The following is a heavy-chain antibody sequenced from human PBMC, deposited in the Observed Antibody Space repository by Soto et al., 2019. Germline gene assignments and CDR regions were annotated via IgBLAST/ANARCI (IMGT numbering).Heavy chain of an antibody. CDR3: ARLAVTTFLGAPDYYYGMDV. CDR1: GGTFSSYA. J-gene: IGHJ6*02. Sequence: QVQLVQSGAEVKKPGSSVKVSCKASGGTFSSYAISWVRQAPGQGLEWMGGIIPIFGTANYAQKFQGRVTITADESTSTAYMELSSLRAEDTAVYYCARLAVTTFLGAPDYYYGMDVWGQGTTVTVSS. V-gene: IGHV1-69*12. CDR2: IIPIFGTA. D-gene: IGHD4-17*01.